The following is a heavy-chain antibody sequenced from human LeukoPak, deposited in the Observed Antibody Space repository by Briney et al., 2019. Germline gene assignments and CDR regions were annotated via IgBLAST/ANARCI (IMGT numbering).Heavy chain of an antibody. CDR3: ARGRRSSCYSGVDS. CDR1: GFTFRTYA. CDR2: ISDSGGST. V-gene: IGHV3-23*01. J-gene: IGHJ4*02. Sequence: GGSLRLSCAASGFTFRTYAMSWVRQAPGKGLELVSSISDSGGSTYYADSVKGRFTISRDNSKNTLYLQMSSLGAEDTAVYYCARGRRSSCYSGVDSWGQGTLVTVSS. D-gene: IGHD2-2*02.